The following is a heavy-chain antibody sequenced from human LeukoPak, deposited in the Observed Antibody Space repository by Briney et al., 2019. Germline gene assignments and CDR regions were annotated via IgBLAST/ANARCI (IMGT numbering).Heavy chain of an antibody. Sequence: GESLKISCQGSGYSFTSYWIGWVRQMPGKGLEWRGIIYPGDSDTRYSPSFQGQVTISADKSISTAYLQWSSPKASDTAMYYCARHAYSNYGYYYYGMDVWGQGTTVTVSS. CDR1: GYSFTSYW. D-gene: IGHD4-11*01. CDR3: ARHAYSNYGYYYYGMDV. V-gene: IGHV5-51*01. J-gene: IGHJ6*02. CDR2: IYPGDSDT.